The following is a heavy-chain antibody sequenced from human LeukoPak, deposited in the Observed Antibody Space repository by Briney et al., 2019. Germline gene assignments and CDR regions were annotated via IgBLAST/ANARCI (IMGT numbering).Heavy chain of an antibody. CDR1: GYTFTGYY. V-gene: IGHV1-2*02. CDR2: INPNSGGT. Sequence: ASVKVSCEASGYTFTGYYIHWVRQAPGQGLEWMGWINPNSGGTNYAQKFQGRVTMTRDTSISTAYMELSRLRSVDTAVYYCARDYTVTSPFDYWGQGTLVTVSS. J-gene: IGHJ4*02. CDR3: ARDYTVTSPFDY. D-gene: IGHD4-17*01.